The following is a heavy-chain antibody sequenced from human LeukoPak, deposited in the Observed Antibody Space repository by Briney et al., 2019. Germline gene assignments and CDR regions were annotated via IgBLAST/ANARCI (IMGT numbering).Heavy chain of an antibody. J-gene: IGHJ3*02. V-gene: IGHV4-59*01. D-gene: IGHD4-17*01. CDR2: IYYSGST. Sequence: SETLSLTCTVSGGSISSYYWSWIRQPPGKGLEWIGYIYYSGSTNYNPSLKSRVTISVDTSKNQFSLRLSSVTAADTAVYYCARGFHPYGDNDAFDIWGQGTMVTVSS. CDR1: GGSISSYY. CDR3: ARGFHPYGDNDAFDI.